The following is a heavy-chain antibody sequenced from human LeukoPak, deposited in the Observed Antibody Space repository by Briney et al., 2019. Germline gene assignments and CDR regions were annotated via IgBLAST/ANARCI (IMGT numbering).Heavy chain of an antibody. CDR3: AKDMMEYGSGSSDY. V-gene: IGHV3-43*02. CDR1: GFTFDDYA. CDR2: ISGDGGST. J-gene: IGHJ4*02. D-gene: IGHD3-10*01. Sequence: GGSLRLSCAASGFTFDDYAMHWVRQAPGKGLEWVSLISGDGGSTYYADSVKGRFTISRDNSKNSLYLQMNSLRTEDTALYYCAKDMMEYGSGSSDYWGQGTLVTVSS.